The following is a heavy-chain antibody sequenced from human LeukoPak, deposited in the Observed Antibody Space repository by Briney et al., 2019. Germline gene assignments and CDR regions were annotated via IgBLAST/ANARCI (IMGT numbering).Heavy chain of an antibody. V-gene: IGHV1-24*01. CDR3: ATLHCYGSSGYSYWGFDP. J-gene: IGHJ5*02. D-gene: IGHD3-22*01. CDR1: GYTLTELS. CDR2: FDPEDGET. Sequence: ASVKVSCKVSGYTLTELSMHWVRQAPGKGLEWMGGFDPEDGETIYAQKFQGRVTMTEDTSTDTAYMELSSLRSEDTAVYYCATLHCYGSSGYSYWGFDPWGQGTLVTVSS.